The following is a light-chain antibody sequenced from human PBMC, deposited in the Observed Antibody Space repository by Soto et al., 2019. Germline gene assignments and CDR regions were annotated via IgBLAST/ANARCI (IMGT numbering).Light chain of an antibody. CDR1: QSVTSY. Sequence: EIVLTQSPATLSLSPGDTATLSCRASQSVTSYLAWYQQRPGQAPRLLIYDASSRAPDIPDRFSGSGYGTDFNLTISGLEPEDFAVYYCQHRSNWPPIFSFGPGTKVDIK. J-gene: IGKJ3*01. CDR3: QHRSNWPPIFS. V-gene: IGKV3-11*01. CDR2: DAS.